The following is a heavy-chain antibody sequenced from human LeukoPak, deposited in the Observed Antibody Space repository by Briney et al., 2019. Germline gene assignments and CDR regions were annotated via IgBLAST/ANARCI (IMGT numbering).Heavy chain of an antibody. J-gene: IGHJ5*02. CDR3: ARDLVVVQAAILEVNWSDP. V-gene: IGHV3-21*01. CDR2: ISSSSSYI. Sequence: GGSLRLSCAASGFTFSSYSMNWVRQAPGKGLEWVSSISSSSSYIYYADSVKGRFTISRDNAKNSLYLQMNSLRAEDTAVYYWARDLVVVQAAILEVNWSDPWGQGTLVTVSS. D-gene: IGHD2-2*02. CDR1: GFTFSSYS.